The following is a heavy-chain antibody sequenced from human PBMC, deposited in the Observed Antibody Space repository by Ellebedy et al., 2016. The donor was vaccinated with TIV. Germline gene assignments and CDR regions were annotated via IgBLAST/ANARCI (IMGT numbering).Heavy chain of an antibody. CDR1: GFTVSSNF. CDR2: ITGSGGST. CDR3: AKYRQGNYYGVDV. Sequence: PGGSLRLSCAASGFTVSSNFMIWVRQAPGKGLEWVSTITGSGGSTYYADSVKGRFTISRDTSKNTLYLQMNSLGADDTALYYCAKYRQGNYYGVDVWGQGTTVTVSS. J-gene: IGHJ6*02. D-gene: IGHD3-16*02. V-gene: IGHV3-23*01.